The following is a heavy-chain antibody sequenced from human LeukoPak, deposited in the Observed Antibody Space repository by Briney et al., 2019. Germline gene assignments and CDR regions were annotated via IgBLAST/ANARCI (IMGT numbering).Heavy chain of an antibody. V-gene: IGHV4-38-2*02. CDR1: GYSISSGYY. CDR3: ARGAMVRGVPLIDY. J-gene: IGHJ4*02. CDR2: IYHSGST. D-gene: IGHD3-10*01. Sequence: SETLSLTCTVPGYSISSGYYWGWIRQPPGKGLEWIGSIYHSGSTYYNPSLKSRVTISVDTSKNQFSLKLSSVTAADTAVYYCARGAMVRGVPLIDYWGQGTLVTVSS.